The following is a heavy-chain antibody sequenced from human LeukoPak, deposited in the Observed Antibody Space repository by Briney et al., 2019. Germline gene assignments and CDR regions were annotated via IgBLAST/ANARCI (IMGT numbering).Heavy chain of an antibody. D-gene: IGHD6-13*01. V-gene: IGHV3-66*01. CDR2: IYSGGST. Sequence: GGSLRLSCAVSGFNVSSNYLNWVRQAPGKGPEWVSVIYSGGSTYYADSVKGRFTISRDNSKNTLYLQMNSLRAEDTAVYHCARVDSRTAQFDSSGQGSLVTVSS. CDR1: GFNVSSNY. J-gene: IGHJ4*02. CDR3: ARVDSRTAQFDS.